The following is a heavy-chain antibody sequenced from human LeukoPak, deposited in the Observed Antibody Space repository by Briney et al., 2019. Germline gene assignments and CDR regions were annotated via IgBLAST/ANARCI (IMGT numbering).Heavy chain of an antibody. CDR3: AREQRNEGWFDP. J-gene: IGHJ5*02. Sequence: XXSWIRQPAGKGLEWIGRIYTSGSTNYNPSLKSRVTMSVDTSKNQFSLKLSSVTAADTAVYYCAREQRNEGWFDPWGQGTLVTVSS. V-gene: IGHV4-4*07. CDR2: IYTSGST. D-gene: IGHD2-8*01. CDR1: X.